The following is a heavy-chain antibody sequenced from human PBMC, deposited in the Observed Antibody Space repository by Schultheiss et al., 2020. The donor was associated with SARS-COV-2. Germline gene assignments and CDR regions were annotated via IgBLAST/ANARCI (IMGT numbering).Heavy chain of an antibody. CDR2: IYYSGST. CDR1: GGSISSSSYY. D-gene: IGHD3-22*01. J-gene: IGHJ4*02. V-gene: IGHV4-39*01. CDR3: ARLGTYYYDSSGYNPIDY. Sequence: SETLSLTCTVSGGSISSSSYYWGWIRQPPGKGLEWIGSIYYSGSTYYNPTLKSRVTISVDTSTNQFSLKLSSVTAADTAVYYCARLGTYYYDSSGYNPIDYWGQGTLVTVSS.